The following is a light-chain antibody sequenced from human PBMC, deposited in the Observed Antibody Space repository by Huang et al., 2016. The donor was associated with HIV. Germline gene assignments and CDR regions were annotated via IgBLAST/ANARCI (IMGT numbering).Light chain of an antibody. Sequence: DIVMTQSPLSLPVTPGEPASISCRSSQSLLHSNGYNSLDWYLQKPGQSPQLLIYLGSNRASGVPDRVSGSGSGTDFTLKISRVEAEDVGVYYCMQGLQTPLYTFGQGTKLEIK. V-gene: IGKV2-28*01. CDR2: LGS. CDR3: MQGLQTPLYT. CDR1: QSLLHSNGYNS. J-gene: IGKJ2*01.